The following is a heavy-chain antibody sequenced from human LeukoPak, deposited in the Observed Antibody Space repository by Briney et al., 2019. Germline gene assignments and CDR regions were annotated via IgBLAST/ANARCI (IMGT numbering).Heavy chain of an antibody. Sequence: GGPLRLSCAASGFTFSRSDMTWVRQAPGKGVVWVSFISSSSTYIYYADSVKGRFTISRDNARNSLYLQMNSLRAEDTAIYYCAREYDSSGYYVNWGQGTLVTVSS. CDR1: GFTFSRSD. D-gene: IGHD3-22*01. CDR3: AREYDSSGYYVN. J-gene: IGHJ4*02. V-gene: IGHV3-21*01. CDR2: ISSSSTYI.